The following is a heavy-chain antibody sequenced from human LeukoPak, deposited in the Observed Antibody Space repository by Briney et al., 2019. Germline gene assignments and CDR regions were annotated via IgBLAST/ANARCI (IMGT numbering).Heavy chain of an antibody. CDR3: AKDIKVDYYGSGSPYFDY. CDR2: ISWNSGSI. Sequence: GRSLRLSCAASGFTFDDYAMHWVRQAPGEGLEWVSGISWNSGSIGYADSVKGRFTISRDNAKNSLYLQMNSLRAEDTALYYCAKDIKVDYYGSGSPYFDYWGQGTLVTVSS. J-gene: IGHJ4*02. D-gene: IGHD3-10*01. CDR1: GFTFDDYA. V-gene: IGHV3-9*01.